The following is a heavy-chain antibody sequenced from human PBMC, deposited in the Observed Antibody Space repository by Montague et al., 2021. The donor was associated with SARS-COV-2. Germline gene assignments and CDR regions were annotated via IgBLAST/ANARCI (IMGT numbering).Heavy chain of an antibody. D-gene: IGHD3-22*01. Sequence: SLRLSCAASGFTFSSYEMNWVRQAPGKGLEWVSYISSSGSTIYYADSVKGRFTISRDNAKNSPYLQMNSLRAEDTAVYYCASLNYYDSSGYYSGGTPDEYFQHWGQGTLVTVSS. CDR1: GFTFSSYE. CDR2: ISSSGSTI. CDR3: ASLNYYDSSGYYSGGTPDEYFQH. J-gene: IGHJ1*01. V-gene: IGHV3-48*03.